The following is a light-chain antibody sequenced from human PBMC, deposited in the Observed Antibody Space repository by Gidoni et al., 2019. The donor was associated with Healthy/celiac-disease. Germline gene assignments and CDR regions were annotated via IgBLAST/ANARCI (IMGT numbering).Light chain of an antibody. Sequence: DIQMSQSPSTLSTSVGDRVTITCRASQSIRSWLAWYQQKPGKAPKLLIYKASSLESGVPSRFSGSGSGTEFTLTISSLQADDFGTYYCQQYNSYSTFGQRNQGGNQT. J-gene: IGKJ1*01. CDR2: KAS. V-gene: IGKV1-5*03. CDR3: QQYNSYST. CDR1: QSIRSW.